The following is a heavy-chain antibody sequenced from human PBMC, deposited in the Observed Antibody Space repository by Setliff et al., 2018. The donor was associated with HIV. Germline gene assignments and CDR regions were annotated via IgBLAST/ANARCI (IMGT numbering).Heavy chain of an antibody. CDR3: ARAGYYGSTSYWEYFQH. D-gene: IGHD3-22*01. Sequence: SETRSLTCTVSGGSISSHYWSWIRQPPGKGLEWIGSIYYNGITNYNPSLKSRVTVSVDTSKNQFSLKLSSVTAADTAVYYCARAGYYGSTSYWEYFQHWGQGTLVTVS. V-gene: IGHV4-59*11. CDR1: GGSISSHY. J-gene: IGHJ1*01. CDR2: IYYNGIT.